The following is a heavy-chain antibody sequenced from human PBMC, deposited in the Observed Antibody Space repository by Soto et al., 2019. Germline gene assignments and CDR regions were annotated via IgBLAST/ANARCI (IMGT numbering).Heavy chain of an antibody. CDR1: GYTFTSYG. Sequence: ASVKVSCKASGYTFTSYGISWVRQAPGQGLEWMGWISAYNGNTNYAQKLQGRVTMTTDTSTSTAYMELRSLRSDDTAVYYCATSLGYCSGGSCYSSDFWGPGTLVTVSS. J-gene: IGHJ4*02. D-gene: IGHD2-15*01. V-gene: IGHV1-18*01. CDR2: ISAYNGNT. CDR3: ATSLGYCSGGSCYSSDF.